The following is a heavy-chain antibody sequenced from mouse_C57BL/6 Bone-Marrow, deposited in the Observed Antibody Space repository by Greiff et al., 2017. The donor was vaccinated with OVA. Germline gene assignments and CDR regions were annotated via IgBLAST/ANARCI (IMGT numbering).Heavy chain of an antibody. CDR1: GYAFSSSW. Sequence: VQLQQSGPELVKPGASVKISCKASGYAFSSSWMNWVKQRPGKGLEWIGRIYPGDGDTHYNGKFKGKATLTADKSSSTAYMQLSSLTSEDSAVYYCASRYDYDVDWYFDVWGTGTTVTVSS. CDR3: ASRYDYDVDWYFDV. V-gene: IGHV1-82*01. D-gene: IGHD2-4*01. CDR2: IYPGDGDT. J-gene: IGHJ1*03.